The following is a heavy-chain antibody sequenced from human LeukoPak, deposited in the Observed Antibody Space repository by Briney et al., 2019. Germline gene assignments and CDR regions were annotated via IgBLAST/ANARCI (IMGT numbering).Heavy chain of an antibody. J-gene: IGHJ3*02. V-gene: IGHV4-61*02. Sequence: SQTLSLTCTVSGGSITGGNYDWSWVRQPAGKGLEWIGRICTSGSTNYNPSLKSRVAISLDTSKNQVSLKLSSVTAADTAIYYCARRVGWNAFDIWGQGTVVTVSS. CDR1: GGSITGGNYD. CDR2: ICTSGST. D-gene: IGHD1-26*01. CDR3: ARRVGWNAFDI.